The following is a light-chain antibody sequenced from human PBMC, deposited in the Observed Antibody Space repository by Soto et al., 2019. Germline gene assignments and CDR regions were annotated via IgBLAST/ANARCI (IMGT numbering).Light chain of an antibody. CDR1: QSISNW. J-gene: IGKJ1*01. Sequence: DIQMTQSPSTVSASVGDRVTFTCRASQSISNWLAWYQQKPGQAPKLLIYQASILERGVSSRFSGSGSGTEFTLTISSLQPDDFATYYCQQYSSHRTFGQGTKVEVK. V-gene: IGKV1-5*03. CDR2: QAS. CDR3: QQYSSHRT.